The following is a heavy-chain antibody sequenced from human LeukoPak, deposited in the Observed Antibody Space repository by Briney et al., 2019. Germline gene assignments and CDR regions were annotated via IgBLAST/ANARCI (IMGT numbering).Heavy chain of an antibody. D-gene: IGHD3-3*01. J-gene: IGHJ6*02. Sequence: ASVKVSCKASGYTFTSYDINWVRQATGQGLEWMGWMNPNSGNTGYAQKFQGRVTMTRNTSISTAYMELGSLRSEDTAVYYCARENYDFWSGYLYYYYGMDVWGQGTTVTVSS. V-gene: IGHV1-8*01. CDR2: MNPNSGNT. CDR3: ARENYDFWSGYLYYYYGMDV. CDR1: GYTFTSYD.